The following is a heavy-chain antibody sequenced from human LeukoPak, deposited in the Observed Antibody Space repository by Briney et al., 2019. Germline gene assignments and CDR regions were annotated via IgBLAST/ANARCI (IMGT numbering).Heavy chain of an antibody. D-gene: IGHD3-22*01. CDR3: ARDYYDSSGYSKTDAFDI. Sequence: SETLSLTCTVSGGSLSSGSYYWSWIRQPAGKGLEWIGRIYTSGSTNYNPSLKSRVTISVDTSKNQFSLKLSSVTAADTAVYYCARDYYDSSGYSKTDAFDIWGQGTMVTVSS. CDR1: GGSLSSGSYY. J-gene: IGHJ3*02. CDR2: IYTSGST. V-gene: IGHV4-61*02.